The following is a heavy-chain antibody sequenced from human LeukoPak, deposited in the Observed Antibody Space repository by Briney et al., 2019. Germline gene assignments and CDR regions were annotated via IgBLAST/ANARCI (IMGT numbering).Heavy chain of an antibody. CDR1: GFTFSSYS. Sequence: GGSLRLSCAASGFTFSSYSVNWVRQAPGKGLEWVSYISSSSSTIYYADSVKGRFTISRDNAKNSLYLQMNSLRAEDTAVYYCARDGDYGDSHWGQGTLVTVSS. D-gene: IGHD4-17*01. CDR3: ARDGDYGDSH. J-gene: IGHJ4*02. V-gene: IGHV3-48*04. CDR2: ISSSSSTI.